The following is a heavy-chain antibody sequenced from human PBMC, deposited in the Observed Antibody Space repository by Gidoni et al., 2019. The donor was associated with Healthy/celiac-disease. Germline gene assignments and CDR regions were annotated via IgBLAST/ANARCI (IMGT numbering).Heavy chain of an antibody. CDR2: ISGSGVST. CDR1: GFTFSSYA. V-gene: IGHV3-23*01. CDR3: AKDRGIAAAGGSWFDP. J-gene: IGHJ5*02. D-gene: IGHD6-13*01. Sequence: EVQLLESGGGLVQPGGSLRLSCAASGFTFSSYAMSWVRQAPGKGLEWVSAISGSGVSTYYADSVKGRFTISRDNSKNTLYLQMNSLRAEDTAVYYCAKDRGIAAAGGSWFDPWGQGTLVTVSS.